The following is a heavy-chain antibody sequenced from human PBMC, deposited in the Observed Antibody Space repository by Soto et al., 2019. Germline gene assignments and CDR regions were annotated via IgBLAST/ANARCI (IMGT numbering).Heavy chain of an antibody. CDR3: ARATRGQCIGAHCYAFDF. CDR2: VIGTGIDT. Sequence: EVQLLESGGGLVQPGGSLRLSCAASGFTFTNYAMNWVRHSPGKGLEWVASVIGTGIDTYHAASVKGRFTISRDNSRNTMYLEMNRLRAKDTAMYHCARATRGQCIGAHCYAFDFGCQGILVTVS. V-gene: IGHV3-23*01. D-gene: IGHD2-15*01. J-gene: IGHJ4*02. CDR1: GFTFTNYA.